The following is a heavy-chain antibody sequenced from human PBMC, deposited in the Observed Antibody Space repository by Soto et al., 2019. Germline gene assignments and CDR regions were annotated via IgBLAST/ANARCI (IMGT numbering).Heavy chain of an antibody. CDR2: MNPNSGNT. CDR3: ARGFRMTTVTTQAPPSGY. V-gene: IGHV1-8*01. D-gene: IGHD4-4*01. CDR1: GYTFTSYD. J-gene: IGHJ4*02. Sequence: ASVKVSCKASGYTFTSYDINWVRQATGQGLEWMGWMNPNSGNTGYAQKFQGRVTMTRNTSISTAYMELSSLRSEDTAVYYCARGFRMTTVTTQAPPSGYWDQGTLVTVSS.